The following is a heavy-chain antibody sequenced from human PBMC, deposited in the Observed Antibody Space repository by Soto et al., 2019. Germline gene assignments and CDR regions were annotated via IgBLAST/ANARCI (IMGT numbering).Heavy chain of an antibody. CDR2: ISGSGGST. J-gene: IGHJ4*02. Sequence: EVQLLESGGGLVQPGGSLRLSCAASGFTFSSYAMSWVRQAPGKGPEWVSAISGSGGSTYYADSVKGRFTISRDNSKNTLYLQMNSLRAEDTAVYYCAKSPEQLVRFYYFDYWGQGTLVTVSS. V-gene: IGHV3-23*01. CDR3: AKSPEQLVRFYYFDY. CDR1: GFTFSSYA. D-gene: IGHD6-13*01.